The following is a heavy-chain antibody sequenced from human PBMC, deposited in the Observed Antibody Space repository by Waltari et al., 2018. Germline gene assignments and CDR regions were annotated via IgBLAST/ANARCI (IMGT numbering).Heavy chain of an antibody. CDR1: GGTFSSYA. CDR2: IIPIFGTA. CDR3: ARDRVVVVAATHDAFDI. D-gene: IGHD2-15*01. J-gene: IGHJ3*02. Sequence: KASGGTFSSYAISWVRQAPGQGLEWMGGIIPIFGTANYAQKFQGRVTITTDESTSTAYMELSSLRSEDTAVYYCARDRVVVVAATHDAFDIWGQGTMVTVSS. V-gene: IGHV1-69*05.